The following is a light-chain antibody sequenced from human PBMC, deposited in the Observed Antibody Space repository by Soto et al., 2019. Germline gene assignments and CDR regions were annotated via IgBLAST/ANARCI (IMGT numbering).Light chain of an antibody. CDR3: TQGTHWPRT. J-gene: IGKJ1*01. CDR1: KSLVYSDGNTH. CDR2: RVS. V-gene: IGKV2-30*01. Sequence: DVVLTQSPLSLPVNFGQPASISCRSSKSLVYSDGNTHLSWFHQRPGQSPRRLIYRVSSRDSGVPDRFSGSGLGTDFTLEISRVEAEDVGIYFCTQGTHWPRTFGQGTKLEVK.